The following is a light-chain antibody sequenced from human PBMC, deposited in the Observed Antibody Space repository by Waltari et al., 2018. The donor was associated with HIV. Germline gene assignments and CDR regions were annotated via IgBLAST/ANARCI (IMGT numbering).Light chain of an antibody. Sequence: VLTQSPGTVSLSPGERVTLSCRTSETISTNFLGWYQSKSGQAPRLLFYGSSTRAPGIPDRFSATGSDTGSETEFTLIYNRLEPEDCTTYYGLLSGDSPRWTFGPGTKV. V-gene: IGKV3-20*01. CDR3: LLSGDSPRWT. J-gene: IGKJ1*01. CDR1: ETISTNF. CDR2: GSS.